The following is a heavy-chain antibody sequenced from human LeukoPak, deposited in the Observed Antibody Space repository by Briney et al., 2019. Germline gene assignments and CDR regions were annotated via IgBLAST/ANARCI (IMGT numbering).Heavy chain of an antibody. CDR1: GFTFSSYE. Sequence: GGSLRLSCTASGFTFSSYEMNWVRQAPGKGLEWVSVIGGSGGDTYYADSVKGRFTISRDNSKNRLYLRMNSLRAEDTALYYCAKDFVVVPGLVNYFDSWGQGTLVTVSS. D-gene: IGHD2-2*01. J-gene: IGHJ4*02. CDR3: AKDFVVVPGLVNYFDS. CDR2: IGGSGGDT. V-gene: IGHV3-23*01.